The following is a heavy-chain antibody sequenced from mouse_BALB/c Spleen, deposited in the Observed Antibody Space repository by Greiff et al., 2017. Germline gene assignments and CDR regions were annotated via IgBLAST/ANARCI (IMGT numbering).Heavy chain of an antibody. Sequence: QVQLKESAAELARPGASVKMSCKASGYTFTSYTMHWVKQRPGQGLEWIGYINPSSGYTEYNQKFKDKTTLTADKSSSTAYMQLSSLTSEDSAVYYCARKTGLKDYAMDYWGQGTSVTVSS. CDR2: INPSSGYT. CDR1: GYTFTSYT. V-gene: IGHV1-4*02. J-gene: IGHJ4*01. CDR3: ARKTGLKDYAMDY. D-gene: IGHD2-4*01.